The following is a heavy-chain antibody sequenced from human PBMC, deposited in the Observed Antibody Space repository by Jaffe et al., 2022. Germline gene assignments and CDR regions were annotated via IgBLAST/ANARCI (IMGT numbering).Heavy chain of an antibody. CDR2: IYYSGST. V-gene: IGHV4-59*01. CDR1: GGSISSYY. J-gene: IGHJ4*02. CDR3: ARASGYDLLFDY. Sequence: QVQLQESGPGLVKPSETLSLTCTVSGGSISSYYWSWIRQPPGKGLEWIGYIYYSGSTNYNPSLKSRVTISVDTSKNQFSLKLSSVTAADTAVYYCARASGYDLLFDYWGQGTLVTVSS. D-gene: IGHD5-12*01.